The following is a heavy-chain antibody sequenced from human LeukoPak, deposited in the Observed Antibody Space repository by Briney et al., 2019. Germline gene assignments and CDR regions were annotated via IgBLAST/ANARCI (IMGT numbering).Heavy chain of an antibody. CDR2: IKQDGSDR. D-gene: IGHD6-19*01. CDR1: GFTFRNYW. V-gene: IGHV3-7*03. CDR3: VRNLAVAGTCFDS. Sequence: GGSLRLSCAASGFTFRNYWMSWVRQAPGTGLEWVANIKQDGSDRNYVTSVRGRFTFSRDNAESSLYLQMNSLRAEDTALYYCVRNLAVAGTCFDSWGQGTLVTVSS. J-gene: IGHJ4*02.